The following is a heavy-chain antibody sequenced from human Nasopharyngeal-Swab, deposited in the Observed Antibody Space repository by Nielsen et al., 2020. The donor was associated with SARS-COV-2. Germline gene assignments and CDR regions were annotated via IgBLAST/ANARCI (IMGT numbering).Heavy chain of an antibody. J-gene: IGHJ4*02. Sequence: ASVKVSCKTSGYTFTSYAMNWVRQAPGQGLEWMGWINTNTGNPTYAQGFTGRFVFSLDTSVSTAYLQISSLKAEDTAVYYCATPLGYSSSWYWAFDYWGQGTLVTVSS. CDR3: ATPLGYSSSWYWAFDY. D-gene: IGHD6-13*01. CDR2: INTNTGNP. V-gene: IGHV7-4-1*02. CDR1: GYTFTSYA.